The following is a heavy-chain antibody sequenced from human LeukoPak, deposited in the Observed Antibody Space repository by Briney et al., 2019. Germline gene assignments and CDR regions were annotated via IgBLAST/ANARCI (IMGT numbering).Heavy chain of an antibody. V-gene: IGHV1-69-2*01. D-gene: IGHD6-19*01. CDR2: VDPEDGET. CDR1: GYTFTDYY. Sequence: ASVKISCKVSGYTFTDYYVHWVQQAPGKGLEWMGLVDPEDGETIYAEKFQGRVTITADTSTDTAYMELSSLRSEDTAVYYCATHRPPTTGYSSGTNGGYYYYGMDVWGKGTTVTVSS. CDR3: ATHRPPTTGYSSGTNGGYYYYGMDV. J-gene: IGHJ6*04.